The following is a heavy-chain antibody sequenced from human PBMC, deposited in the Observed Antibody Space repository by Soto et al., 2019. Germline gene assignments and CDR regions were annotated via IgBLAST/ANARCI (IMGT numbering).Heavy chain of an antibody. Sequence: GGSLRLSCAASGFTLRTYTMNWVRQAPGKGLEWVSSISISSSDRYYADSVRGRFTISRATAKNALYLQMTSLRAETTAEYFCVRGMNSLFGGQGTLVTVSS. CDR2: ISISSSDR. D-gene: IGHD1-7*01. J-gene: IGHJ4*01. V-gene: IGHV3-21*06. CDR1: GFTLRTYT. CDR3: VRGMNSLF.